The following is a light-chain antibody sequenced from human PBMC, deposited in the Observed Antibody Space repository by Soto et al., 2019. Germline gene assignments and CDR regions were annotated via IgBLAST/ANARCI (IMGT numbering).Light chain of an antibody. CDR2: DAS. Sequence: EIVMTQSPATLSVSPGETVTLSCRASQSVNSNLAWYQQKPGQAPRLLIYDASSRATGIPDRFSASGSGTDFTLTISSLEPEDFAVYYCQQYVASPYTFGQGTKVDIK. J-gene: IGKJ2*01. CDR1: QSVNSN. CDR3: QQYVASPYT. V-gene: IGKV3D-15*01.